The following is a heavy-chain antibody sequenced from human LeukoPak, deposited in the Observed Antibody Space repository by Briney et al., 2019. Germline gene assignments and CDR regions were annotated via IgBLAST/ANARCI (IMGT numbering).Heavy chain of an antibody. CDR1: GGSISSGSYY. J-gene: IGHJ3*02. Sequence: SETLSLTCTVFGGSISSGSYYWSWIRQPAGKGLEWIGRIYTSGSTNYNPSLKSRVTISVDTSKNQFSLKLSSVTAADTAVYYCASSVPAARDAFDIWGQGTMVTVSS. V-gene: IGHV4-61*02. CDR3: ASSVPAARDAFDI. CDR2: IYTSGST. D-gene: IGHD2-2*01.